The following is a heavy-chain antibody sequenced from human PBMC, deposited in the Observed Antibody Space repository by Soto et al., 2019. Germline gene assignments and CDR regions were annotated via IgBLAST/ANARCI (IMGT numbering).Heavy chain of an antibody. V-gene: IGHV1-69*13. CDR1: GGTFSSYA. Sequence: ASVKVSCKASGGTFSSYAISWVRQAPGQGLEWMGGIIPIFGTANYAQKFQGRVTITADESTSTAYMELRSLRSDDTAIYYCARLTGVFRPVLDYWGQGTQVTVSS. D-gene: IGHD3-16*01. J-gene: IGHJ4*02. CDR2: IIPIFGTA. CDR3: ARLTGVFRPVLDY.